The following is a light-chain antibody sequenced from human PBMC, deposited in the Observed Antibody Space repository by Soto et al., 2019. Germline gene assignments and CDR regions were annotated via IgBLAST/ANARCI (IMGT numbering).Light chain of an antibody. CDR2: GAS. CDR1: QSVSSSY. V-gene: IGKV3-20*01. Sequence: EIVLTQSPGTLSLSPGEGATLSCRASQSVSSSYLAWYQQKPGQAPRLLIYGASSRATGIPDRFSGSGSGTGFTLTISRLEPEDFAVYYCQQYGSSPVAFGQGTKVDIK. CDR3: QQYGSSPVA. J-gene: IGKJ1*01.